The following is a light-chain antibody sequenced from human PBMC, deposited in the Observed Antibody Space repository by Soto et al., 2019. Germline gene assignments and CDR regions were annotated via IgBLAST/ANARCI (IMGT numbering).Light chain of an antibody. CDR3: MQALQSPLT. Sequence: DIVMTQSPLSLPVTPGEPASISCRSSQSLLHSNGYNYLDWYLQKPGQSPLLLIYLGSNRASGVPDRFSGGGSGTDFTLKISRVEAEDVGVYYCMQALQSPLTFCGGTKVESK. CDR1: QSLLHSNGYNY. V-gene: IGKV2-28*01. CDR2: LGS. J-gene: IGKJ4*01.